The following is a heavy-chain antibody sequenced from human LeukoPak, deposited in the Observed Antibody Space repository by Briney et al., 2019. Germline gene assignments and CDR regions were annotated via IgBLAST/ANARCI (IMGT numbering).Heavy chain of an antibody. D-gene: IGHD6-13*01. CDR1: GGTFSSYA. J-gene: IGHJ4*02. CDR3: ARSSSWYYDFDY. Sequence: ASVKVSCKASGGTFSSYAISWVRRAPGQGLEWMGGIIPIFGTANYAQKFQGRVTITADESTSTAYMELSSLRSEDTAVYYCARSSSWYYDFDYWGQGTLVTVSS. CDR2: IIPIFGTA. V-gene: IGHV1-69*13.